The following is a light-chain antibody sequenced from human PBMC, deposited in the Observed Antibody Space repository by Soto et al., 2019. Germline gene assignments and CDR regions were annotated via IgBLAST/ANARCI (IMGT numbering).Light chain of an antibody. CDR3: QQYDYWPPYT. CDR2: GAS. CDR1: QSVSSN. J-gene: IGKJ2*01. V-gene: IGKV3-15*01. Sequence: EIVMTQSPATLSVSPGERATLSCRASQSVSSNLAWYQQKPGQPPRLLIYGASTRATGIPARFSGSWSGTEFTLTIDSLQSEDFAVYYCQQYDYWPPYTFGQGTKLEIK.